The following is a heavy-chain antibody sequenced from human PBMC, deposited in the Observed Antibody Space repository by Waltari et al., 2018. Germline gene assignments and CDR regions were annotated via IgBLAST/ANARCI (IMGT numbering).Heavy chain of an antibody. J-gene: IGHJ4*02. CDR1: GFTVSRSW. D-gene: IGHD1-26*01. CDR2: IKYDGSEE. V-gene: IGHV3-7*01. CDR3: ARDPERGALDY. Sequence: EVQVVESGGGLVQPGESLRLSCAASGFTVSRSWMSWVRQPPGKGLEWVANIKYDGSEEYYVDSVKDRFTISRDNAKNSLYLQMNSLRVEDTAVYYCARDPERGALDYWGQGTLVAVSS.